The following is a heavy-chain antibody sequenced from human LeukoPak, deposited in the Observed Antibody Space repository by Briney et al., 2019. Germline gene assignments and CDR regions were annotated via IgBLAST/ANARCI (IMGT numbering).Heavy chain of an antibody. V-gene: IGHV3-48*02. D-gene: IGHD3-22*01. Sequence: PGGSLRLSCAASRFTFSSYSMNWVRQAPGRGLEWVSYISSGSSTIYYADSVKGRFTISRDNAKNSLYLQMNSLRDEDTAVYYCARERQTFNYYDIPYFDYWGQGTLVTVPS. J-gene: IGHJ4*02. CDR1: RFTFSSYS. CDR3: ARERQTFNYYDIPYFDY. CDR2: ISSGSSTI.